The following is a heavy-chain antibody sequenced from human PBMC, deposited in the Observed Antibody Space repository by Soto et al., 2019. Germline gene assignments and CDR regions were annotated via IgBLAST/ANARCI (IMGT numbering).Heavy chain of an antibody. V-gene: IGHV3-66*01. Sequence: EVPLVESGGGLVQPGGSLRLSCAASGFTVSSNYMSWVRQAPGKGLEWVSVIYSGGSTYYADSVKGRFTISRDNSNSTLYLQMNSLRAEDTAVYYCARDRIPTGMDVWGQGTTVTVSS. CDR3: ARDRIPTGMDV. CDR2: IYSGGST. CDR1: GFTVSSNY. J-gene: IGHJ6*02.